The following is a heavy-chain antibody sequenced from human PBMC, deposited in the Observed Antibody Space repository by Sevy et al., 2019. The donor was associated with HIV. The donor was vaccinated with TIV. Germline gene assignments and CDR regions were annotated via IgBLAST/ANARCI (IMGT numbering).Heavy chain of an antibody. Sequence: SETLSLTCTVSGASINTFYWSWIRQPPGKGLEWIGYIYYSGSTNYNPSLHSRVTISVDTSKNQFSLKLSSVTAADSAAYYCARGQYSYGYWREFDYWGQGTLVTVSS. V-gene: IGHV4-59*01. CDR3: ARGQYSYGYWREFDY. J-gene: IGHJ4*02. CDR1: GASINTFY. CDR2: IYYSGST. D-gene: IGHD5-18*01.